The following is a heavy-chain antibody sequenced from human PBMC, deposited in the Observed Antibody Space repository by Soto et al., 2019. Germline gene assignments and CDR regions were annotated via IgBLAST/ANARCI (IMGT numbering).Heavy chain of an antibody. Sequence: GGSLRLSCAASGFTFSSSTMNWVRQAPGKGLEWVSSISTSSIYISYADSVKGRFTISRDNAKSSLYLQMNSLRAEDTAIYYCARLYCSGGYCYPFAFWAQGTL. J-gene: IGHJ4*02. CDR1: GFTFSSST. D-gene: IGHD2-15*01. V-gene: IGHV3-21*01. CDR3: ARLYCSGGYCYPFAF. CDR2: ISTSSIYI.